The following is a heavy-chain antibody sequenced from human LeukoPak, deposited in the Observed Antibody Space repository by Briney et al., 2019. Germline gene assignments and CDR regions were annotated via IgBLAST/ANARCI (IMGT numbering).Heavy chain of an antibody. D-gene: IGHD3-22*01. V-gene: IGHV4-4*02. J-gene: IGHJ4*02. Sequence: SETLSLTCAVSGGSISSSNWWRWVRQPPGKGLEWIGEIYHSGGTNYNPSLKSRVTISVDKSKNQFSLKLSSVTAADTAVYYCARDLYYDSSGYFDYWGQGTLVTVSS. CDR2: IYHSGGT. CDR3: ARDLYYDSSGYFDY. CDR1: GGSISSSNW.